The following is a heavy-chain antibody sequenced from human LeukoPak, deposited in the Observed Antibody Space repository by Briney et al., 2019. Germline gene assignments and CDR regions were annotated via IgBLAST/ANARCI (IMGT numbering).Heavy chain of an antibody. D-gene: IGHD2-8*01. CDR3: AKWAKYYYYGMDV. Sequence: NAGGSLRLSCAASGFTFSDYYMSWIRQAPGKGLEWVSYISSSGSTIYYADSVKGRFTISRDNSKNTLYLQMNSLRAEDTAVYYCAKWAKYYYYGMDVWGQGTTVTVSS. J-gene: IGHJ6*02. V-gene: IGHV3-11*01. CDR2: ISSSGSTI. CDR1: GFTFSDYY.